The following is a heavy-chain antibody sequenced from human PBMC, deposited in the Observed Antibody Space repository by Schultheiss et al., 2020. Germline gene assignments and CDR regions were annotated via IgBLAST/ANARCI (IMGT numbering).Heavy chain of an antibody. CDR2: INHSGST. Sequence: SATLSLTCAVYGGSFSGYYWSWIRQPPGKGLEWIGEINHSGSTNYNPSLKSRVTISVDTSKNQFSLKLSSVTAADTAVYYCAREVGQQLVRDCWFDPWGQGTLVTVSS. CDR3: AREVGQQLVRDCWFDP. V-gene: IGHV4-34*01. D-gene: IGHD6-13*01. J-gene: IGHJ5*02. CDR1: GGSFSGYY.